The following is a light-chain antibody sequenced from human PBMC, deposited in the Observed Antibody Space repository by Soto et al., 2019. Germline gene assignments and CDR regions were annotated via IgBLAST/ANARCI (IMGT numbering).Light chain of an antibody. J-gene: IGKJ3*01. CDR1: QSVGSY. V-gene: IGKV3-11*01. Sequence: EIVFTQSPATLSLSPGDRSTLSFRASQSVGSYLAWYQQKPGQAPSLLIYDASKRATGIPARFSGSGSGTDFTLTISSLEPEDFALYYCQQLSHWPFTFGPGTKVDIK. CDR2: DAS. CDR3: QQLSHWPFT.